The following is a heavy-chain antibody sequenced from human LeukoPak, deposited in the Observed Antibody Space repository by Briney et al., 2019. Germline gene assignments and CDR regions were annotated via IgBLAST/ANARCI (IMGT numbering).Heavy chain of an antibody. CDR3: ARLNSASSLGWFDP. V-gene: IGHV4-39*01. Sequence: SETLSLTCIVSGGSISSGTYYWGWIRQPPGKGLEWIGSIYYSGSTYYNPSLKSRVTISVDTSKNQFSLKLSSVVAADTAVYYCARLNSASSLGWFDPWGQGTLVTVSS. D-gene: IGHD1-26*01. CDR2: IYYSGST. J-gene: IGHJ5*02. CDR1: GGSISSGTYY.